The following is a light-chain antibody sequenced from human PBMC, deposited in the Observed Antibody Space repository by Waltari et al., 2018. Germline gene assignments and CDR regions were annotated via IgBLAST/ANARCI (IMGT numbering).Light chain of an antibody. CDR2: RTR. J-gene: IGLJ2*01. Sequence: QSGLTQPPSASGTPGQRVTISCSGSNSNIGVNYLYCYQQFPGTAPKLLIYRTRLRPSGVSDRFSGSKSVASASLAISGLRSEDEADYYCAAWDTSLRGHVIFGGGTKLTVV. V-gene: IGLV1-47*01. CDR3: AAWDTSLRGHVI. CDR1: NSNIGVNY.